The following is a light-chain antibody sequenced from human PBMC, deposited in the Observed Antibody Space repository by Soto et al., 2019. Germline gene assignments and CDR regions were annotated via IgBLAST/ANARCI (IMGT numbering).Light chain of an antibody. J-gene: IGLJ1*01. Sequence: QAVLTQPPSASGTPGQRVTISCSGSSSNIGSNTVNWYQQLPGTAPKLLIYSNNQRPSGVPDRFSGSKSGTSASLAISGLQSEDEADYYCAAWDDSLNGYVFGTGIELTVL. CDR1: SSNIGSNT. CDR3: AAWDDSLNGYV. CDR2: SNN. V-gene: IGLV1-44*01.